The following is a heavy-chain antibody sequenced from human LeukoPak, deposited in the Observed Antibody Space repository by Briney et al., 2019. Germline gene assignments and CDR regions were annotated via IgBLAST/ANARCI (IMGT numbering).Heavy chain of an antibody. CDR2: IKRKGDDGTI. J-gene: IGHJ4*02. Sequence: PGGSLRLSCAASGFTFSNYAMSWVRQAPGRGLEWVGRIKRKGDDGTIDYAAPVKGRLSISRDDSKNTLYLQMNSLKSEDTAVYYCTAGTGRSDFDYWGQGTLVTVSS. CDR1: GFTFSNYA. V-gene: IGHV3-15*01. CDR3: TAGTGRSDFDY. D-gene: IGHD3/OR15-3a*01.